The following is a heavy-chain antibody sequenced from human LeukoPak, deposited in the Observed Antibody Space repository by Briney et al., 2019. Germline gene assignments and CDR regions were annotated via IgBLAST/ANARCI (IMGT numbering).Heavy chain of an antibody. Sequence: GGSLRLSCAASGFTFSSYGMSWVRQAPGKGLEWVSAISGSGGSTYYADSVKGRFTISRDNSKNTLYLQMNSLRAEDTAVYYCTRSDTTMVRFDYWGLGTLVTVSS. D-gene: IGHD5-18*01. J-gene: IGHJ4*02. CDR2: ISGSGGST. V-gene: IGHV3-23*01. CDR3: TRSDTTMVRFDY. CDR1: GFTFSSYG.